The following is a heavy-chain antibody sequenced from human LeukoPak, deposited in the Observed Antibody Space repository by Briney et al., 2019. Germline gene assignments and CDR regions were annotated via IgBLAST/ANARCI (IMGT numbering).Heavy chain of an antibody. V-gene: IGHV1-8*01. Sequence: ASVKVSCKASGYTFTSYDINWVRQATGQGLEWMGWMNPNSGNTGYAQKFQGRVTMTRNTSISTAYMELSSLRSEDTAVYYCARDKFSLPQLVLHHKAFDIWGQGTMVTVSS. CDR3: ARDKFSLPQLVLHHKAFDI. D-gene: IGHD6-13*01. CDR2: MNPNSGNT. J-gene: IGHJ3*02. CDR1: GYTFTSYD.